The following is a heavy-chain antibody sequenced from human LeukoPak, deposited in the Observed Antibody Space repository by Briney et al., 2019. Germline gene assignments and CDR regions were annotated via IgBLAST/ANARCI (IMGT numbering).Heavy chain of an antibody. J-gene: IGHJ4*02. CDR2: IYYSGST. CDR3: AADGRYVAVRNY. V-gene: IGHV4-39*01. CDR1: GGSISSSSYY. D-gene: IGHD6-19*01. Sequence: PSETLSLTCTVSGGSISSSSYYWGWIRQPPGKGLEWIGSIYYSGSTYYNPSLKSRVTISVDTSKSQFSLKLSSVTAADTAVYYCAADGRYVAVRNYWGQGTLVTVSS.